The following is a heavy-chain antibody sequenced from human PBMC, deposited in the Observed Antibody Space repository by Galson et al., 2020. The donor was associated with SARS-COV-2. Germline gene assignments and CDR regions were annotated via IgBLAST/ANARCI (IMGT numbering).Heavy chain of an antibody. CDR2: FDPADGET. CDR1: GYTLTELS. V-gene: IGHV1-24*01. D-gene: IGHD2-21*02. J-gene: IGHJ4*02. Sequence: ASVKVSCKVSGYTLTELSMHWVRQAPGKGLEWMGGFDPADGETIYAQKLQGRVTMTEDTSTDTAYMELSSLRSEDTAVYYCATVIAYCGGDCSYYFDYWGQGTLVTVSS. CDR3: ATVIAYCGGDCSYYFDY.